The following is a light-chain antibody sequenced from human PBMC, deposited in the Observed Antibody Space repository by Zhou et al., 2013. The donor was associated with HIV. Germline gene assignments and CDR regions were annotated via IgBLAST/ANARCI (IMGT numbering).Light chain of an antibody. CDR1: QSISTW. CDR2: KAS. CDR3: QQYNSYWT. V-gene: IGKV1-5*03. J-gene: IGKJ1*01. Sequence: DIQMTQSPSTLSASVGDRVTITCRASQSISTWLAWYQQKPGKVPKLLIHKASSLQSGVPSRFSGSGSGTEFTLTISSLEPDDFATYYCQQYNSYWTFGQGTKVEI.